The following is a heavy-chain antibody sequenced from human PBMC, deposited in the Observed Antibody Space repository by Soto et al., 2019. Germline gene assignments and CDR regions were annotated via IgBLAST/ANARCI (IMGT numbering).Heavy chain of an antibody. D-gene: IGHD3-10*01. Sequence: GESLKISCKGSGYSFTSYWIGWVRQMPGKGLEWMGIIYPGDSDTRYSPSFQGQVTISADKSISTAYLQWSSLKASDTAMYYCARHDPAWDGSGSYPYYHGIDRWGQGTTVTVSS. V-gene: IGHV5-51*01. CDR2: IYPGDSDT. CDR1: GYSFTSYW. J-gene: IGHJ6*02. CDR3: ARHDPAWDGSGSYPYYHGIDR.